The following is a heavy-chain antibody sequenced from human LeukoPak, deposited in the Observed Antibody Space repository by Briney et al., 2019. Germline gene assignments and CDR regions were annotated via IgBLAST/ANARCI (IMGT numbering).Heavy chain of an antibody. V-gene: IGHV3-21*01. D-gene: IGHD5-12*01. Sequence: GGSLRLSCAASGFTFSSYSMNWVRQAPGKGLEWVSSIRSSTSHIYYADSVKGRFTISRDNAKNSLYLQMTSLRAEDTAVYYCARVRGYSGYDPSDYWGQGTLVTVSS. CDR3: ARVRGYSGYDPSDY. J-gene: IGHJ4*02. CDR1: GFTFSSYS. CDR2: IRSSTSHI.